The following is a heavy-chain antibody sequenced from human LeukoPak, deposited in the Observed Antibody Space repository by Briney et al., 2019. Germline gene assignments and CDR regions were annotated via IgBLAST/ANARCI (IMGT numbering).Heavy chain of an antibody. V-gene: IGHV1-18*04. Sequence: ASVKVSCKASGYTFTGYYMHWVRQAPGQGLEWMGWISAYNGNTNYAQKLQGRVTMTTDTSTSTAYMELRSLRSDDTAVYYCASKTFRYSDAFDIWGQGTMVTVSS. CDR2: ISAYNGNT. CDR3: ASKTFRYSDAFDI. CDR1: GYTFTGYY. D-gene: IGHD2/OR15-2a*01. J-gene: IGHJ3*02.